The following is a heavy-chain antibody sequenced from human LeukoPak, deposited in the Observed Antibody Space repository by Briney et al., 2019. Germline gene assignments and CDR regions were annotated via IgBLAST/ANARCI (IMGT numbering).Heavy chain of an antibody. CDR2: ISSGSGTI. CDR1: GFTFSTYS. D-gene: IGHD6-19*01. CDR3: ARDPAAAGIYYDY. V-gene: IGHV3-48*01. Sequence: GGSLRLSCVASGFTFSTYSMNWVRQAPGKGLEWISYISSGSGTIHYADSVKGRFTISRDNDKNSLYLQMNSLRAEDTAVYYCARDPAAAGIYYDYWGQGTLVTVSS. J-gene: IGHJ4*02.